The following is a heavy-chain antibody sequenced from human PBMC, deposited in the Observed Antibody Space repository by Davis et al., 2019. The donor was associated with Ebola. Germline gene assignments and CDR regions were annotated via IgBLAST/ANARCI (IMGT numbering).Heavy chain of an antibody. J-gene: IGHJ4*02. D-gene: IGHD3-22*01. V-gene: IGHV3-30*03. CDR1: GFTFSSYG. CDR2: ISYDGSNK. CDR3: ARDSEEVTSIVVVGGGSD. Sequence: GGSLRLSCAASGFTFSSYGMHWVRQAPGKGLEWVAVISYDGSNKYYADSVKGRFTISRDNAKNSLYLQMNSLRAEDTAVYYCARDSEEVTSIVVVGGGSDWGQGTLVTVSS.